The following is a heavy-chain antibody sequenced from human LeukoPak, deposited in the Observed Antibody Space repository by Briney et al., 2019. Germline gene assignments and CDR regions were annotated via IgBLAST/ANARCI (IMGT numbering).Heavy chain of an antibody. Sequence: PSETLSLTCTVSGGSISSYYWSWIRQPPGKGLEWIGYIYYSGSTKYNPSLKSRVTISVDTSKKQFPLKLSSVTAADTAVYYCARSTDILTGYCFDYWGQGTLVTVSS. CDR1: GGSISSYY. D-gene: IGHD3-9*01. CDR2: IYYSGST. CDR3: ARSTDILTGYCFDY. V-gene: IGHV4-59*01. J-gene: IGHJ4*02.